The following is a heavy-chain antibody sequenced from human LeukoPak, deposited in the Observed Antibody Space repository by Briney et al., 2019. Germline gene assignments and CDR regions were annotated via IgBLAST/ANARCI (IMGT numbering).Heavy chain of an antibody. CDR1: GGSISSSSYY. D-gene: IGHD1-1*01. CDR2: IYYSGST. CDR3: ARGGRLCPDF. J-gene: IGHJ4*02. V-gene: IGHV4-39*07. Sequence: SETLSLTCTVSGGSISSSSYYWGWIRQPPGKGLEWIGRIYYSGSTYYNPSLKSRVTISVDTSKNQFSLKLSSATAADTAVYYCARGGRLCPDFWGQGTLVTVSS.